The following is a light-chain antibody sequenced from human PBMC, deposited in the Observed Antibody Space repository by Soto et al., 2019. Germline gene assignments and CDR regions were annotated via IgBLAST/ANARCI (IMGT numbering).Light chain of an antibody. V-gene: IGKV3-20*01. Sequence: EVVMTQSPATLSVSPGERATLSCRASQSVSSNYFAWYQQKPGQAPRLLLYRSSTRATGVPERFSGSVSGTDFTLTISRLEPEDFAVYYCQQFDGSPWTFGQGTTVEI. CDR1: QSVSSNY. J-gene: IGKJ1*01. CDR2: RSS. CDR3: QQFDGSPWT.